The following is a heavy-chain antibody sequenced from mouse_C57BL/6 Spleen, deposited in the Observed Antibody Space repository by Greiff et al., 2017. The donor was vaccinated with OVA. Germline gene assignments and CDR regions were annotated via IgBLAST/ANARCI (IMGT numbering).Heavy chain of an antibody. Sequence: EVKLMESGGGLVKPGGSLKLSCAASGFTFSSYAMSWVRQTPEKRLEWVATISDGGSYTYYPDNVKGRFTISRDNAKNNLYLQMSHLKSEDTAMYYCARDQGEPYWYFDVWGTGTTVTVSS. CDR1: GFTFSSYA. V-gene: IGHV5-4*01. CDR2: ISDGGSYT. J-gene: IGHJ1*03. CDR3: ARDQGEPYWYFDV. D-gene: IGHD3-2*02.